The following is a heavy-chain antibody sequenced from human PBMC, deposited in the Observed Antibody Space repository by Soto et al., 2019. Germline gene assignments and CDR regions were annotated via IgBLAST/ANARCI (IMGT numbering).Heavy chain of an antibody. J-gene: IGHJ4*02. Sequence: QVQLVQSGAEVKKPGSSVKVSCKASGGTFSSYAISWVRQAPGQGLEWMGGIIPIFGTANYAQKFQGRVTITADESTSTAYRELSSLRSEDTAVYYCARSRTYYYDSSGYDYFDYWGQGTLVTVSS. CDR2: IIPIFGTA. D-gene: IGHD3-22*01. CDR1: GGTFSSYA. CDR3: ARSRTYYYDSSGYDYFDY. V-gene: IGHV1-69*01.